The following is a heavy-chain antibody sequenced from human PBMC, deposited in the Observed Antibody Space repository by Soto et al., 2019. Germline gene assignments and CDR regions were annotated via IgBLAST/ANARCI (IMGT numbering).Heavy chain of an antibody. J-gene: IGHJ4*02. CDR3: ARVRRGGYYDSSGLTQYQSDY. V-gene: IGHV1-69*13. CDR2: IIPIFGTA. D-gene: IGHD3-22*01. CDR1: GGTFNSYA. Sequence: SVEVSCKASGGTFNSYAISWVRQAPGQGLEWMGGIIPIFGTANYAQKFQGRVTITADESTSTAYMELSSLRSEDTAVYYCARVRRGGYYDSSGLTQYQSDYWGQGTLVTVSS.